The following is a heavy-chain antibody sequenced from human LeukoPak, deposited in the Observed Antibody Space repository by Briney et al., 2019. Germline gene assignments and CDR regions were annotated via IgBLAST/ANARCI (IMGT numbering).Heavy chain of an antibody. V-gene: IGHV1-2*02. CDR2: INPNSGGT. Sequence: ASVKVSCKASGYTFTGYYMHWVRQAPGQGLEWIGWINPNSGGTNYAQKFQGRVTMTRDTSISTAYMELSRLRSDDTAVYYCARSIRQRVGFADYWGQGALVTVSS. CDR3: ARSIRQRVGFADY. D-gene: IGHD6-25*01. J-gene: IGHJ4*02. CDR1: GYTFTGYY.